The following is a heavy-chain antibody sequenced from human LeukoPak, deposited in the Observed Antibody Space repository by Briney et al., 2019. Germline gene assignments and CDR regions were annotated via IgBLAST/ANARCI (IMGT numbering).Heavy chain of an antibody. CDR2: INHSGST. Sequence: SETLSLTCAVYGGSFSGYYWSWIRQPPGKGLEWIGEINHSGSTNYNPSLKSRVTISLDTSKNQFSLKLSSVTAADTAVYYCARGPYYDSSGYSVAWGQGTLVTVSS. D-gene: IGHD3-22*01. V-gene: IGHV4-34*01. CDR3: ARGPYYDSSGYSVA. CDR1: GGSFSGYY. J-gene: IGHJ5*02.